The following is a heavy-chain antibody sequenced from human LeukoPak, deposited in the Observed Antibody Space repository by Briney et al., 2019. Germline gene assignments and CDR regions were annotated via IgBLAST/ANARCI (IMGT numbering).Heavy chain of an antibody. D-gene: IGHD3-3*01. V-gene: IGHV4-34*01. CDR2: INHSGST. CDR1: GGSFSGYY. Sequence: SETLSLTCAVYGGSFSGYYWSWIRQPPGKGLEWNGEINHSGSTNYNPSLKSRVTISVDTSKNQFSLKLSSVTAADTAVYYCVRGHDFWRYMDVWGKGTKVTVSS. CDR3: VRGHDFWRYMDV. J-gene: IGHJ6*03.